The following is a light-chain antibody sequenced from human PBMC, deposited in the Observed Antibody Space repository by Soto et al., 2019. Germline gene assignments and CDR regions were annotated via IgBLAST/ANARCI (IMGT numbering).Light chain of an antibody. CDR2: EAS. CDR1: QSLVYSDGFTY. J-gene: IGKJ1*01. Sequence: DVGMTQTPLSLPVTLGQPASISCRSSQSLVYSDGFTYLNWFHQRPGQSPRRLIYEASSRATGIPDRFSGSGSGTDFTLIISRLEPEDFAVYYCQQYGSSSRAFGQGTKVDIK. V-gene: IGKV2-30*01. CDR3: QQYGSSSRA.